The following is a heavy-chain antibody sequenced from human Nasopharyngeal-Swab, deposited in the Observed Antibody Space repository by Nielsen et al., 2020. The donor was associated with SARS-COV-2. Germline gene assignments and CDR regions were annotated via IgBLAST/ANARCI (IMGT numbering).Heavy chain of an antibody. CDR3: VRDGALIQLGLLPHALDI. V-gene: IGHV3-48*04. D-gene: IGHD5-18*01. CDR1: GFTFGSYT. J-gene: IGHJ3*02. CDR2: ISSSGSIA. Sequence: GESLKISCEASGFTFGSYTMNWVRQAPGKGPEWVSFISSSGSIAYYADSVKGRFTISRDNANNSLYLQMNSLRADDTAVYYCVRDGALIQLGLLPHALDIWGQGTTVTVSS.